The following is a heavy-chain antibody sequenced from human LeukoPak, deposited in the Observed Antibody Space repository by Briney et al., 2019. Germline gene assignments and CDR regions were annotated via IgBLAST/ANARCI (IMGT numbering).Heavy chain of an antibody. J-gene: IGHJ4*02. CDR3: AREREDFWSGFNFDY. CDR2: IYTSGST. Sequence: SQTLSLTCTVSGGSISSGSYYWGWIRQPAGKGLEWIGRIYTSGSTNYNPSLKSRVTIPVDTSKNQFSLKLSSVTAADTAVYYCAREREDFWSGFNFDYWGQGTLVTVSS. CDR1: GGSISSGSYY. V-gene: IGHV4-61*02. D-gene: IGHD3-3*01.